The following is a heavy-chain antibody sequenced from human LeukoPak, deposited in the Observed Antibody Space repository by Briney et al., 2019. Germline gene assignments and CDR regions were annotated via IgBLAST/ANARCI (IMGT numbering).Heavy chain of an antibody. V-gene: IGHV4-31*03. Sequence: SQTLSLTCTVSGGSISSCGYYWSWIRQHPGKGLEWIGYIYYSGSTYYNPSLKSRVTISVDTSKNQFSLKLSSVTAADTAVYYCARISSSSSVLDYWGQGTLVTVSS. CDR3: ARISSSSSVLDY. J-gene: IGHJ4*02. CDR1: GGSISSCGYY. D-gene: IGHD6-6*01. CDR2: IYYSGST.